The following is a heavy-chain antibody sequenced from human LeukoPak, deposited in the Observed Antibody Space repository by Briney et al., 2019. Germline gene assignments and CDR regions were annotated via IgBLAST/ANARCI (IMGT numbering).Heavy chain of an antibody. CDR3: ASRRDYGDYYYYYYGMDV. CDR1: GFTVSSNY. D-gene: IGHD4-17*01. Sequence: GGSLRLSCAASGFTVSSNYMSWVRQAPGKGLEWVSVIYSGGSTYYADSVKGRFTISRDDSKNTLYLQMNSLRAEDTAVYYCASRRDYGDYYYYYYGMDVWGQGITVTVSS. CDR2: IYSGGST. J-gene: IGHJ6*02. V-gene: IGHV3-66*01.